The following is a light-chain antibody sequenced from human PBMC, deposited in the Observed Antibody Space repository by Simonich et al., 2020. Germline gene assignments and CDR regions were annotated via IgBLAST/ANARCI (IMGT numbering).Light chain of an antibody. J-gene: IGLJ3*02. CDR3: SSYAGSNNWV. V-gene: IGLV2-8*01. Sequence: QSALTQPPSASGSPGQSVTISCTGTSSDVGGYNYVSWYQQHPGKAPKLMIYEVSKRPSGGPDLFSGSKSGNTASLTVSGLQAEDEADYYCSSYAGSNNWVFGGGTKLTVL. CDR1: SSDVGGYNY. CDR2: EVS.